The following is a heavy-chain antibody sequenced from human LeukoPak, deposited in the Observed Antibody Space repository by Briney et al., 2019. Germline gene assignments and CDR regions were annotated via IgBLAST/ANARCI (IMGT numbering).Heavy chain of an antibody. CDR3: ARDNPLYGDYLPAFDY. Sequence: GGSLRLSCAVSGFTFSSYWMSWVRQAPGKGLEWVANIKQDGSEKYYGDSGKGRFTISRDNAKKSLYLQMSSLRAEDTAVYYCARDNPLYGDYLPAFDYWGQGTLVTVSS. CDR1: GFTFSSYW. D-gene: IGHD4-17*01. CDR2: IKQDGSEK. J-gene: IGHJ4*02. V-gene: IGHV3-7*01.